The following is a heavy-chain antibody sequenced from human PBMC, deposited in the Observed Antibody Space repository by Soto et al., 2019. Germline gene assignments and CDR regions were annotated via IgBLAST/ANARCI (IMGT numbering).Heavy chain of an antibody. CDR2: IRSKANSYAT. V-gene: IGHV3-73*01. CDR1: GFTFSGSA. CDR3: TRHYDFWSGYYNGGYYYYGMDV. Sequence: GGALRLSCAASGFTFSGSAMHWFRQASGKGLEWVGRIRSKANSYATAYAASVKGRFTISRDDSKNTAYLQMNSLKTEDTAVYYCTRHYDFWSGYYNGGYYYYGMDVWGQGTTVTVS. J-gene: IGHJ6*02. D-gene: IGHD3-3*01.